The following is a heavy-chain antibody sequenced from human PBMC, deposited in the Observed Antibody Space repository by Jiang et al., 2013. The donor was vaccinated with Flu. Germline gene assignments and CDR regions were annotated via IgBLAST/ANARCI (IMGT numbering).Heavy chain of an antibody. Sequence: SQTLSLTCAVSRGSVSSGDYFWTWIRQPPGKGLEFVAYIYNSGDTYHNPSLKGRDTISVDTSKNQFSLQLNSVTPEDTAVYYCAAHYSSGRYTNYYYYMDVWGKGTTVTVSS. J-gene: IGHJ6*03. CDR1: RGSVSSGDYF. D-gene: IGHD6-19*01. CDR3: AAHYSSGRYTNYYYYMDV. CDR2: IYNSGDT. V-gene: IGHV4-30-4*01.